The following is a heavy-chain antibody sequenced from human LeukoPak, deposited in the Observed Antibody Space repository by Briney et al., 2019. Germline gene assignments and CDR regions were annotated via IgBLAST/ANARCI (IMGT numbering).Heavy chain of an antibody. V-gene: IGHV4-30-4*01. CDR3: ARGYYDSNGYYPDY. CDR2: IYYSGST. CDR1: GGSISSGDFY. J-gene: IGHJ4*02. D-gene: IGHD3-22*01. Sequence: SSQTLSLTCTVSGGSISSGDFYWSWIRQPPGKGLEWIGYIYYSGSTYSNPSLKSRLTISVDTSKNQFSLKLTSVTAADTAVYYCARGYYDSNGYYPDYWGQGTLVTVSS.